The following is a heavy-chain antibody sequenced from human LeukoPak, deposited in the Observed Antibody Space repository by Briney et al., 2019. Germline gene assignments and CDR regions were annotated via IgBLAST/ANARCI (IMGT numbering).Heavy chain of an antibody. CDR1: GFTFSSYW. CDR2: LKQDGSEK. V-gene: IGHV3-7*01. D-gene: IGHD6-6*01. Sequence: GGSLILCCAASGFTFSSYWMSWGRQAPGKGLEWVANLKQDGSEKYYVDSVKGRFTISRDNAKNSLYLQMNSLRAEDTAVYYCARVGGKYSSSGYWGQGTLVTVSS. CDR3: ARVGGKYSSSGY. J-gene: IGHJ4*02.